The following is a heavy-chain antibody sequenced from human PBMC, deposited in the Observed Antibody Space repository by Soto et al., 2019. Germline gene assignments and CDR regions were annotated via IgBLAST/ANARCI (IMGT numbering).Heavy chain of an antibody. CDR2: IFTGGTST. Sequence: GGSLRLSCSASGFTLSSYTMSWVRLTPGKGLQWVSSIFTGGTSTVYADPVRGRFSISRDDSKNTLYLQMDNLRVDDTALYFCAKDRHPDGIWTFDYWGRGTLVTVSS. V-gene: IGHV3-23*01. CDR3: AKDRHPDGIWTFDY. D-gene: IGHD3-9*01. J-gene: IGHJ4*02. CDR1: GFTLSSYT.